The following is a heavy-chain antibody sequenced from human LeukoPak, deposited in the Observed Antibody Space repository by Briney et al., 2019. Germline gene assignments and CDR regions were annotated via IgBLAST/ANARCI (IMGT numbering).Heavy chain of an antibody. CDR2: IYYSGST. D-gene: IGHD6-13*01. Sequence: TSETLSLTCAVSGGSISSSSYYWGWIRQPPGKGLEWIGSIYYSGSTYYNPSLKSRVTISVDTSKKQFSLKLRSVTAADTAVYYCARLGAYSSSWYGVYYFDYWGQGTLVTVSS. CDR1: GGSISSSSYY. V-gene: IGHV4-39*01. CDR3: ARLGAYSSSWYGVYYFDY. J-gene: IGHJ4*02.